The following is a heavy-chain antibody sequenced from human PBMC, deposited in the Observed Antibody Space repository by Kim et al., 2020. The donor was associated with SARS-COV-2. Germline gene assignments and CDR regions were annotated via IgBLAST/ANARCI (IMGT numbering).Heavy chain of an antibody. CDR2: NT. J-gene: IGHJ4*02. D-gene: IGHD4-4*01. CDR3: ARDVYSNYDY. V-gene: IGHV1-3*01. Sequence: NTKYSQKFQGRVTITRDTSASTAYMELSSLRSEDTAVYYCARDVYSNYDYWGQGTLVTVSS.